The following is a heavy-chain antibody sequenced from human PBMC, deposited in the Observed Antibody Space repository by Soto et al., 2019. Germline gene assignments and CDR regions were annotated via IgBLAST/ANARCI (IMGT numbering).Heavy chain of an antibody. Sequence: PSETLSLTCTVSGDSISSYYWTWVRQPPGKGLEWIAFIYYGGSINYNPSLKSRVAISVDTSKNQFSLNLNSVTAADTAVYYCARPGLDWGSLVYWGQGTRVTVSS. CDR3: ARPGLDWGSLVY. D-gene: IGHD3-9*01. V-gene: IGHV4-59*08. J-gene: IGHJ4*02. CDR1: GDSISSYY. CDR2: IYYGGSI.